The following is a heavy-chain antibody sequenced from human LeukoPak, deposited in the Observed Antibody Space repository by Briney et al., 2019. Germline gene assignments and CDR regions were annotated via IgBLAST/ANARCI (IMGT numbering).Heavy chain of an antibody. CDR2: IYYSGST. J-gene: IGHJ3*02. CDR1: GGSINSGDYY. CDR3: ARQGDILTGPI. V-gene: IGHV4-61*08. D-gene: IGHD3-9*01. Sequence: SETLSLTCTVSGGSINSGDYYWVWIRQPPGKGLEWIGYIYYSGSTNYNPSLKSRVTISVDTSKNQFSLKLSSVTAADTAVYYCARQGDILTGPIWGQGTMVTVSS.